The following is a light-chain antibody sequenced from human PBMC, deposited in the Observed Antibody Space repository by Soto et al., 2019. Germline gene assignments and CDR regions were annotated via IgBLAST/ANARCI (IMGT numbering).Light chain of an antibody. V-gene: IGKV2-28*01. Sequence: EIVMTQSPLSLPVTPGEPASISCRSSQSLLHSNGYNYLDWYLQKPGQSPQLLIYLVSSRASGVPDRCSGSGSGTDFTLKISRVEAEDVGVYYCMQALQTPRTFGQGTKLEIK. CDR2: LVS. CDR1: QSLLHSNGYNY. J-gene: IGKJ2*01. CDR3: MQALQTPRT.